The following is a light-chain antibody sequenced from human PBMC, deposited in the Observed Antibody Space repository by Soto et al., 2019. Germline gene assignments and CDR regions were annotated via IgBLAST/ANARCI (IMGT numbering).Light chain of an antibody. J-gene: IGLJ1*01. CDR3: FSFTTTSTHG. CDR1: NSDVGAFEY. Sequence: QSVLTQPASESGSPGQSITISRTGTNSDVGAFEYVSWSQQHPGKAPTILIYEVSNRPSVGSNRFSGAKSGNTDDLTISGLQVEHEAEYFCFSFTTTSTHGFGTGTKVTGL. CDR2: EVS. V-gene: IGLV2-14*01.